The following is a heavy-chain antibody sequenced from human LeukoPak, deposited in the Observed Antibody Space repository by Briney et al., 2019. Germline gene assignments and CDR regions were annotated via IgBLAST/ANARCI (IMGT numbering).Heavy chain of an antibody. CDR3: AKSSSHYGGAFDY. J-gene: IGHJ4*02. V-gene: IGHV3-9*03. Sequence: PGGSLGLSCAAAGFTFDDYAMHWVRQAPGKGLEWVSGISWNSGSIGYADSVKGRFTISRDNAKNSLYLQMNSLRAEDMALYYCAKSSSHYGGAFDYWGQGTLVTVSS. CDR1: GFTFDDYA. CDR2: ISWNSGSI. D-gene: IGHD4-23*01.